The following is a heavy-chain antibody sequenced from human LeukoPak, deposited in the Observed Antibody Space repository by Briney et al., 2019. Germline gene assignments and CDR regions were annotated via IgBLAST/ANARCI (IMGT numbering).Heavy chain of an antibody. Sequence: SETLSLTCTVSGSSISSGEYYWSWIRQHPGKGLEWIGYIYYNRSTYYNPSLKSRVTISVDTSKNQFSLKLSSVTAADTAVYYCARHLPNIVVVPAALVDAFDIWGQGTMVTVSS. J-gene: IGHJ3*02. CDR2: IYYNRST. CDR3: ARHLPNIVVVPAALVDAFDI. D-gene: IGHD2-2*01. V-gene: IGHV4-31*03. CDR1: GSSISSGEYY.